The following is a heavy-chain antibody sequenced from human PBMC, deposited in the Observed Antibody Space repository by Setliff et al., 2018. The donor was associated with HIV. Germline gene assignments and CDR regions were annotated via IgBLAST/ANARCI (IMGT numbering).Heavy chain of an antibody. D-gene: IGHD6-19*01. CDR3: AKDHSSSGWPTFDY. J-gene: IGHJ4*02. CDR2: IKASGDAT. V-gene: IGHV3-23*01. Sequence: PGGSLRLSCAASGFTFSSYVMTWVRQAPGKGLEWVSTIKASGDATYYADSVKGRFTISRDNSRDTLYLVMTSLRAEDTDVYYCAKDHSSSGWPTFDYWGQGILVTVSS. CDR1: GFTFSSYV.